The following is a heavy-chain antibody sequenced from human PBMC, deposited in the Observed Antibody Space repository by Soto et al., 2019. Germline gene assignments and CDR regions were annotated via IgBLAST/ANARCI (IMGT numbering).Heavy chain of an antibody. Sequence: SETLSLTCTVSGGSISSYYWSWIRQPPGKGLEWIGYIYYSGSTNYNPSLKSRVTISVDTSKNQFSLKLSSVTAADTAVYYCARTADWGVDAFDIWGQGTMVTVSS. CDR2: IYYSGST. CDR3: ARTADWGVDAFDI. CDR1: GGSISSYY. D-gene: IGHD3-9*01. V-gene: IGHV4-59*01. J-gene: IGHJ3*02.